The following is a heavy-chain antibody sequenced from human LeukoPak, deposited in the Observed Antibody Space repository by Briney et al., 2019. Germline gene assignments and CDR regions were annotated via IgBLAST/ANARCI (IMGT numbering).Heavy chain of an antibody. J-gene: IGHJ4*02. CDR3: AREEATMVRGVIYY. V-gene: IGHV4-30-4*01. CDR1: GGSISSGDYY. D-gene: IGHD3-10*01. Sequence: SQTLSLTCTVSGGSISSGDYYWSWIRQPPGKGLEWIGYIYYSGSTYYNPSLKSRVTISADTSKNQFSLKLSSVTAADTAVYYCAREEATMVRGVIYYWGQGTLVTVSS. CDR2: IYYSGST.